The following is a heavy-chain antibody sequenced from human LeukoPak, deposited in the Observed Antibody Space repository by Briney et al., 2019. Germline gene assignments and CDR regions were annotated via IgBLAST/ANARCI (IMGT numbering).Heavy chain of an antibody. J-gene: IGHJ4*02. CDR3: AGTEMATSNEFDY. V-gene: IGHV1-69*04. Sequence: ASVKVSCKASGCSLSSYAISWVRQAPGQGLEWMGRIIPIFGIANYAQKFQGRVTITADKSTSTAYMELSSLRSEDTAVYYCAGTEMATSNEFDYRGQGTLVTVSS. CDR1: GCSLSSYA. CDR2: IIPIFGIA. D-gene: IGHD5-24*01.